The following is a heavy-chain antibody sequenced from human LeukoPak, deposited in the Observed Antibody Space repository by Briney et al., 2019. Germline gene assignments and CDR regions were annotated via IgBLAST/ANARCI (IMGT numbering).Heavy chain of an antibody. J-gene: IGHJ4*02. CDR1: GYTFTDHY. CDR3: ARANFLYCSSTTCLFDY. Sequence: ASVKVSCKASGYTFTDHYMHWVRQAPGQGFERMGWINPNDGDTNYAQKFQGRVTMTRDTSISTAHMEVSRLRSDDTAVYYCARANFLYCSSTTCLFDYWGQGTLVTVSS. CDR2: INPNDGDT. V-gene: IGHV1-2*02. D-gene: IGHD2-2*01.